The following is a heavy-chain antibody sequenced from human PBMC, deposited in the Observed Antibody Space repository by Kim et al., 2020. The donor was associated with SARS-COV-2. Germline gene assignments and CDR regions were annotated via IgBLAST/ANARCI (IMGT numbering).Heavy chain of an antibody. J-gene: IGHJ4*02. Sequence: ADSVKGRFTISSDNSKNTLYLQMNSRRAGDTAVYSCAGGSVGPGMSHWGQGTLVTVSS. D-gene: IGHD6-13*01. V-gene: IGHV3-53*01. CDR3: AGGSVGPGMSH.